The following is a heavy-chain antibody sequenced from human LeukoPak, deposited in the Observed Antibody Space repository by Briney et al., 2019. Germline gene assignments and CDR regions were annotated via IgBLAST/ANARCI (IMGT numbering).Heavy chain of an antibody. CDR2: MNPNSGNT. D-gene: IGHD6-19*01. J-gene: IGHJ5*02. Sequence: ASVKVSCKASGYTFTTYDINWVRQATGQGLEWMGWMNPNSGNTGYTQKFQGRVTMTRNTSISTAYIELGSLRSEDTAVYYCARGRGSGHKENWFDPWGQGTLVTVSS. CDR3: ARGRGSGHKENWFDP. CDR1: GYTFTTYD. V-gene: IGHV1-8*01.